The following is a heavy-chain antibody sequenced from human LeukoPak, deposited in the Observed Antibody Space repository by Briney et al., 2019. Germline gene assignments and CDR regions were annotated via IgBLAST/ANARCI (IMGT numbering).Heavy chain of an antibody. CDR1: GFTFSSYS. J-gene: IGHJ4*02. CDR3: AKEPGYSYGKGEFDY. V-gene: IGHV3-21*01. D-gene: IGHD5-18*01. Sequence: GGSLRLSCAASGFTFSSYSMNWVRQAPGKGLEWVSSISSSSSYIYYADSVKGRFTISRDNAKNSLYLQMNSLRAEDTAVYYCAKEPGYSYGKGEFDYWGQGTLVTVSS. CDR2: ISSSSSYI.